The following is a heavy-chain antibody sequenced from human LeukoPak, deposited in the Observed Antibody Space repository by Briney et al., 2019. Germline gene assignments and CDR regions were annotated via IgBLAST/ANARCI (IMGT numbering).Heavy chain of an antibody. Sequence: GGSLRLSCAASGFTFSSYAMHWVRQAPGKGLEWVAVISYDGSNKYYADSVKGRFTISRDNSKNTLYLQMNSLRAEDTAVYYCARDAVLTAENWFDPWGQGTLVTVSS. CDR3: ARDAVLTAENWFDP. V-gene: IGHV3-30-3*01. CDR1: GFTFSSYA. CDR2: ISYDGSNK. D-gene: IGHD3-9*01. J-gene: IGHJ5*02.